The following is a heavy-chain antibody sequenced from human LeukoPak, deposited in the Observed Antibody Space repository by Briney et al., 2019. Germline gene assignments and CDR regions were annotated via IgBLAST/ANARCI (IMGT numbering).Heavy chain of an antibody. Sequence: GGSLRLSCAASGFTVSSNYMSWVRQAPGKGLEWVSVIYSGGSTYYSDSVKGRFTISRDNSKNTLYLQMNSLRAEDTAVYYCARDLLGFFDYWGQGTLVTVSS. CDR3: ARDLLGFFDY. CDR2: IYSGGST. V-gene: IGHV3-53*01. J-gene: IGHJ4*02. CDR1: GFTVSSNY.